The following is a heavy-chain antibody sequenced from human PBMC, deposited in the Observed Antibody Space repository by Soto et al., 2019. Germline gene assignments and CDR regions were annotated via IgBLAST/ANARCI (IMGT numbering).Heavy chain of an antibody. D-gene: IGHD6-13*01. CDR2: ITDSGDET. J-gene: IGHJ4*02. V-gene: IGHV3-23*01. Sequence: DVQVLESGGGLVQPGGSLRLSCAASGFTFSSFAMSWFRQAPGKGLEWVSSITDSGDETYYSDSVKGRFTISRDNPKNTVFLHLNSLRAADTARYYCAKDAAGRVAARFDHWGQGSLVTVSS. CDR3: AKDAAGRVAARFDH. CDR1: GFTFSSFA.